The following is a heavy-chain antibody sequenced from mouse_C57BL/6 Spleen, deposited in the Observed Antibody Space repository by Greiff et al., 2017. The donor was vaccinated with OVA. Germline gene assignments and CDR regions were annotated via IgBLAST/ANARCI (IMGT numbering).Heavy chain of an antibody. D-gene: IGHD2-3*01. J-gene: IGHJ4*01. CDR3: ARAFYDGYSSYAMDY. Sequence: EVQLQQSGPELVKPGASVKISCKASGYTFTDYYMNWVKQSHGKSLEWIGDINPNNGGTSYNQKFKGKATLTVDKSSSTAYMELRSLTSEDSAVYYCARAFYDGYSSYAMDYWGQGTSVTVAS. CDR2: INPNNGGT. V-gene: IGHV1-26*01. CDR1: GYTFTDYY.